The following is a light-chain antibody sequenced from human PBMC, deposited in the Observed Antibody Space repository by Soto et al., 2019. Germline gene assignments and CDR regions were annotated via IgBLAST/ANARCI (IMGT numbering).Light chain of an antibody. CDR2: AIS. J-gene: IGKJ1*01. CDR1: QSVTSNC. Sequence: EIVLTQSPGTLSLSPGESAALSCRASQSVTSNCLVWYRQKPGQAPRLLIYAISSRAAGIPDRFSGSGSGTDFTLTITRLEPEDSAVYYCQQHSNSPWTFGQGTRVEI. CDR3: QQHSNSPWT. V-gene: IGKV3D-20*02.